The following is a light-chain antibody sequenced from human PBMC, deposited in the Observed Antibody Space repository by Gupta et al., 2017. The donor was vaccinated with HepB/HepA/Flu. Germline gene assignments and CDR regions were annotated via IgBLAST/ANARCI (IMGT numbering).Light chain of an antibody. CDR2: QDS. CDR1: KLGDKY. V-gene: IGLV3-1*01. Sequence: SYELTQPPSVSVSPGQTASITCSGDKLGDKYACWYQQKPGQSPVLVIYQDSKRPSGIPERFSGSNSGNTATLTISGTQATDEADYYCQAWDSSTASVVFGGGTKLTVL. CDR3: QAWDSSTASVV. J-gene: IGLJ2*01.